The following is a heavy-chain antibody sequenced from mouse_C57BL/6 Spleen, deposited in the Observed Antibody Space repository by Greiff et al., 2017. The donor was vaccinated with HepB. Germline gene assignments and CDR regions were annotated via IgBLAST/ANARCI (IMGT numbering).Heavy chain of an antibody. Sequence: VKLQQPGTELVKPGASVKLSCKASGYTFTSYWMHWVKQRPGQGLEWIGNINPSNGGTNYNEKFKSKATLTVDKSSSTAYMQLSSLTSEDSAVYYCARSKGIHYAMDYWGQGTSVTVSS. CDR2: INPSNGGT. J-gene: IGHJ4*01. CDR1: GYTFTSYW. V-gene: IGHV1-53*01. CDR3: ARSKGIHYAMDY.